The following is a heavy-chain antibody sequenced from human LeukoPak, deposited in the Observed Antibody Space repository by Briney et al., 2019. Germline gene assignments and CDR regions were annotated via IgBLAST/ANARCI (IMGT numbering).Heavy chain of an antibody. CDR2: ISRDGSNK. J-gene: IGHJ4*02. V-gene: IGHV3-30*18. CDR1: GFTFRSYV. D-gene: IGHD3-22*01. Sequence: GRSLRLSCAASGFTFRSYVMHWVRQAPGKGLEWVAVISRDGSNKYYADSVKGRFTISRDNSKNTLYLQMNSLRGEDTAVYYCAKAMYADYDSSDLWGQGTLVTVSS. CDR3: AKAMYADYDSSDL.